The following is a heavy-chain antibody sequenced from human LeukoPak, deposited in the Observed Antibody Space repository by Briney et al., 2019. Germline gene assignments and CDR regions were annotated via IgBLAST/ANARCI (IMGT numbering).Heavy chain of an antibody. CDR3: ARDFYDILTGPAYYFDY. CDR1: GFTFSSYA. V-gene: IGHV3-23*01. J-gene: IGHJ4*02. CDR2: ISGSGGST. Sequence: PGGSLRLSCAASGFTFSSYAMSWVRQAPGKGLEWVSAISGSGGSTYYADSVKGRFTISRDNSKNTLYLQMDSLRAEDTAVYYCARDFYDILTGPAYYFDYWGQGTLVTVSS. D-gene: IGHD3-9*01.